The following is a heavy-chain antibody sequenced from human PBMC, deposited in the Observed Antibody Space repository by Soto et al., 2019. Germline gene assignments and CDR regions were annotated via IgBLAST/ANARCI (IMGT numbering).Heavy chain of an antibody. Sequence: QVQLVQSGAEMKKPGASVKVSCTASGYTFTGYYIHWVRQATGQGLEWMGWISLNSGDTKFVQTFQGRVTMTRDTSSSTVNMEYSRLRSDDTAIYYCARDQTGYSSGWSSVAMDVWGQGTTVTVS. J-gene: IGHJ6*02. D-gene: IGHD6-19*01. CDR2: ISLNSGDT. CDR1: GYTFTGYY. V-gene: IGHV1-2*02. CDR3: ARDQTGYSSGWSSVAMDV.